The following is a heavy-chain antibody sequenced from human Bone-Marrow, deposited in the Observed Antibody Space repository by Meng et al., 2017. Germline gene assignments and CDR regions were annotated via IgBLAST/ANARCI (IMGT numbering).Heavy chain of an antibody. CDR1: GFTFSSYA. CDR2: ISRNGGST. V-gene: IGHV3-64*01. Sequence: GESLKISCAASGFTFSSYAMHWVRQAPGKGLEYVSAISRNGGSTYYANSVKGRFTISRDNSKNTLYLQMGSLRAEDMAVYYCARGGWELLRGWFDPWGQGTLVTVSS. D-gene: IGHD1-26*01. CDR3: ARGGWELLRGWFDP. J-gene: IGHJ5*02.